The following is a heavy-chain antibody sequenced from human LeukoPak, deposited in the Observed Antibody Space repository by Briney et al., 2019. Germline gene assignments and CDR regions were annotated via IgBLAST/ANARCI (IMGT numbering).Heavy chain of an antibody. Sequence: GASVKVSCKASGYTFTGYYMHWVRQAPGQGLEWMGWINPNSGGTNYAQKFQGRVTMTRDTSISTAYMELSRLRSDDTAVYCCARGRGYTYGSSKYYFDYWGQGTLVTVSS. CDR1: GYTFTGYY. V-gene: IGHV1-2*02. J-gene: IGHJ4*02. CDR2: INPNSGGT. D-gene: IGHD5-18*01. CDR3: ARGRGYTYGSSKYYFDY.